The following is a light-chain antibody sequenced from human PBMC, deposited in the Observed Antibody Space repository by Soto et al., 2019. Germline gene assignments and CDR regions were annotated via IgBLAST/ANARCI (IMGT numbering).Light chain of an antibody. J-gene: IGLJ1*01. Sequence: QSALTQPASVSGSPGQSITISCTGTSSDVGGYNYVSWYQQHPGKAPKLMIYDVSNRPSGVSNRFSGSKSGNTASLTISGLQAEDAADYYCSSYTSSRTLYVFGTGTQLTVL. CDR3: SSYTSSRTLYV. CDR1: SSDVGGYNY. CDR2: DVS. V-gene: IGLV2-14*01.